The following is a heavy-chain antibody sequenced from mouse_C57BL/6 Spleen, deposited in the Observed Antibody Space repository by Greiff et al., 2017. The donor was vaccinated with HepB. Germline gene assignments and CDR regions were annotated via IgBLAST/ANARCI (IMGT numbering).Heavy chain of an antibody. CDR1: GYTFTSYW. J-gene: IGHJ3*01. CDR2: IYPSDSET. Sequence: QVQLQQPGAELVRPGSSVKLSCTASGYTFTSYWMDWVQQRPGQGLEWIGNIYPSDSETHYNQKFKDKATLTVDKSSSTAYMQLSSLTSEDSAVYYCARSADGFAYWGQGTLVTVAA. V-gene: IGHV1-61*01. D-gene: IGHD1-2*01. CDR3: ARSADGFAY.